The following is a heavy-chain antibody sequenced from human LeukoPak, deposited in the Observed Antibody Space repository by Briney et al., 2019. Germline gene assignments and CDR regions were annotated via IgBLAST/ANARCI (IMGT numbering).Heavy chain of an antibody. Sequence: SVKVSCKASGGTFSSYAISWVRQAPRQGLEWMGGIIPIFGTANYAQKFQGRVTITAGESTSTAYMELSSLRSEDTAVYYCARRVSGYYYDYWGQGTLVTVSS. D-gene: IGHD3-22*01. CDR3: ARRVSGYYYDY. V-gene: IGHV1-69*01. J-gene: IGHJ4*02. CDR2: IIPIFGTA. CDR1: GGTFSSYA.